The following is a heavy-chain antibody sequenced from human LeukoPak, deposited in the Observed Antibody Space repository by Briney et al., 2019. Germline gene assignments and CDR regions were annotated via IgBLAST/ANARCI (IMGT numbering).Heavy chain of an antibody. Sequence: GGSLRLSCAASGFTFSGSAMHWVRQASGKGLEWVGRIRSKANSYATAYAASVKGRFTISRGDSKNTAYLQMNSLKTEDTAVYYCTSLGGFGGVIVSNYWGQGTLVTVSS. CDR2: IRSKANSYAT. CDR1: GFTFSGSA. CDR3: TSLGGFGGVIVSNY. D-gene: IGHD3-16*02. V-gene: IGHV3-73*01. J-gene: IGHJ4*02.